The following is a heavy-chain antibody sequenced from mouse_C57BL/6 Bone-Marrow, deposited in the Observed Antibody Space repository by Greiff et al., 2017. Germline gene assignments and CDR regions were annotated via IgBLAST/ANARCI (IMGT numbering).Heavy chain of an antibody. CDR3: ARGGWLLRGGYYFDY. D-gene: IGHD2-3*01. CDR1: GYTFTSYG. Sequence: VQLQESGAELARPGASVKLSCKASGYTFTSYGISWVKQRTGQGLEWIGEIYPRSGNTYYNEKFKGKATLTADKSSSTAYMELRSLTSEASAVYFCARGGWLLRGGYYFDYWGQGTTLTVSS. J-gene: IGHJ2*01. V-gene: IGHV1-81*01. CDR2: IYPRSGNT.